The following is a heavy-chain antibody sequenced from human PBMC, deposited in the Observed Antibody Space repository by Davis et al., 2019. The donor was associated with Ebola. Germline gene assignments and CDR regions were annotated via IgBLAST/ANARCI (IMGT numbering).Heavy chain of an antibody. J-gene: IGHJ4*02. D-gene: IGHD3-3*01. CDR1: GDSTSSYY. V-gene: IGHV4-4*08. CDR3: ATHVGSGYSDY. Sequence: MPSETLSLTCTVSGDSTSSYYWSWIRQLPGKGLEWIGYIYTREKTNYNPSLKSRVTISVDKSKNQISLKLKSVTAADTAVYFCATHVGSGYSDYWGQGTLVTVSS. CDR2: IYTREKT.